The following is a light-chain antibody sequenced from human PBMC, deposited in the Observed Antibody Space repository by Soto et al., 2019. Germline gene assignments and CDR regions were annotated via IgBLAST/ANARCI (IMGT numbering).Light chain of an antibody. Sequence: DIQMTQSPSTLSASVGDRVTITCRASQSINNWLAWYQQKPGKAPKLLIYEASNLESGVPSRFSGSGSGTEFTLTISSLQPDDFATYYCQQYNNYWTFGQGTKVEIK. J-gene: IGKJ1*01. CDR3: QQYNNYWT. CDR2: EAS. V-gene: IGKV1-5*03. CDR1: QSINNW.